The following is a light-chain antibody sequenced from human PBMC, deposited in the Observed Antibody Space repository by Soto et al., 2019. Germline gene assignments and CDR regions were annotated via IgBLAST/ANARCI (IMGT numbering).Light chain of an antibody. J-gene: IGKJ1*01. CDR3: LQRSNWPWT. Sequence: EIVLKKSVVTLSLSKGERAALSCRASQSVSSYLAWYQQKPGQAPRLLIYDASNRATGIPGRFSGGGSGTDFTLTISSLEPEDFAVYYCLQRSNWPWTFGQGTKVDIK. CDR1: QSVSSY. CDR2: DAS. V-gene: IGKV3-11*01.